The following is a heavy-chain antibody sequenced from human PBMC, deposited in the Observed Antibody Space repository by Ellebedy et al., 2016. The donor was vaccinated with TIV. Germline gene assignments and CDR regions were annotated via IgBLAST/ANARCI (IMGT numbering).Heavy chain of an antibody. CDR1: GGSFSGYY. V-gene: IGHV4-34*01. Sequence: MPSETLSLTCAVYGGSFSGYYWSWIRQPPGKGLEWIGEINHSGSTNYNPSLKSRVTISVDTSKNQFSLKLSSVTAADTAVYYCARQDYSNEPAGFDPWGQGTLVTVSS. CDR2: INHSGST. J-gene: IGHJ5*02. CDR3: ARQDYSNEPAGFDP. D-gene: IGHD4-11*01.